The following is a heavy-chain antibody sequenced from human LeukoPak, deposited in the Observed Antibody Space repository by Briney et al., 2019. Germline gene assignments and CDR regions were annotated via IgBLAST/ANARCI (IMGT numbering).Heavy chain of an antibody. CDR1: GFTFTSYA. D-gene: IGHD5-24*01. J-gene: IGHJ4*02. Sequence: GGSLRLSCAASGFTFTSYAMSWVRQAPGKGLEWVSAISGSGGSTYYADSVKGRFTISRDNPKSTLFLQMNSLRAEDTAVYYCAKDPRVGSRVATPCHWGQGTLVTVSS. CDR2: ISGSGGST. CDR3: AKDPRVGSRVATPCH. V-gene: IGHV3-23*01.